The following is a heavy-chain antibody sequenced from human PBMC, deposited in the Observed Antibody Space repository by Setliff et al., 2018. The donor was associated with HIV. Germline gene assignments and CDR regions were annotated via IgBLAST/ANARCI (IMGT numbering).Heavy chain of an antibody. CDR2: ITSGAKIT. CDR3: VRGPQFTPH. V-gene: IGHV3-48*04. CDR1: GFTFSSHY. J-gene: IGHJ4*02. D-gene: IGHD3-16*01. Sequence: GGSLRLSCVASGFTFSSHYMNWVRQAPGKGLEWASGITSGAKITDYADSVKGRFTISRDNVKNSLTLHMTSLRADDTAEYYCVRGPQFTPHWGQGTLVTVSS.